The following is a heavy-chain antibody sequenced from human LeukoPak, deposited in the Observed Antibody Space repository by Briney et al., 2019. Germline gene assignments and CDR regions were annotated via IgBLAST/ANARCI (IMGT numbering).Heavy chain of an antibody. Sequence: VGSLRLSCAASGFTFSSYWMHWVRQAPGKGLVWVSRINSDGSSTSYADSVKGRFTISRDNAKNTLYMQMTSPRAEDKAVYYCAKDVNDYGGKHAEYFQHWGQGTMVTVST. D-gene: IGHD4-23*01. V-gene: IGHV3-74*01. CDR3: AKDVNDYGGKHAEYFQH. J-gene: IGHJ1*01. CDR2: INSDGSST. CDR1: GFTFSSYW.